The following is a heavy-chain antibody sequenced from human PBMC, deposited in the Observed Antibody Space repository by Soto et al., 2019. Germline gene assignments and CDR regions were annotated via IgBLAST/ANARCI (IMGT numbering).Heavy chain of an antibody. CDR2: IYPGDSDT. V-gene: IGHV5-51*01. CDR1: GDSFTSCW. CDR3: ARGDSSDYSTTTPADY. D-gene: IGHD3-22*01. Sequence: LKVSCKGGGDSFTSCWMDYVRKMPGKGLEWMGIIYPGDSDTRYSPSFQGQVTISADKSISTAYLQWNSLKASDTAMYFCARGDSSDYSTTTPADYWGQGTLVTVSS. J-gene: IGHJ4*02.